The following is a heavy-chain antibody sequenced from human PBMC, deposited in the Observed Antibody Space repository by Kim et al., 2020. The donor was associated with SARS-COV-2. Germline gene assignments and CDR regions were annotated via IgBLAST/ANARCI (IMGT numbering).Heavy chain of an antibody. CDR1: GFTVSDHY. Sequence: GGSLRLSCAAAGFTVSDHYLSWVRQAPGKGLEWISMIHTDGTTYYADSAMGRFTISRDTSKNTLYLQMNNLRAEDTAVYYCRRGHWGDSPSWGQGTRITISS. CDR2: IHTDGTT. V-gene: IGHV3-53*01. CDR3: RRGHWGDSPS. J-gene: IGHJ4*02. D-gene: IGHD2-21*02.